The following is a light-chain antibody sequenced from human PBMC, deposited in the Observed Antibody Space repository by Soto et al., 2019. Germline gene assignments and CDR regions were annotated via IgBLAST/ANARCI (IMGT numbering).Light chain of an antibody. J-gene: IGKJ2*01. CDR2: DAS. CDR3: QQYGDSYS. Sequence: DIQMTQSPSTLSASVGDRVTITCRASHDLGKWLAWYPQKPGKAPKLLVYDASNLHDAVPSRFSGSGSGTHFTLTISGLQPDDFGTYYCQQYGDSYSFGQGTAVDI. CDR1: HDLGKW. V-gene: IGKV1-5*01.